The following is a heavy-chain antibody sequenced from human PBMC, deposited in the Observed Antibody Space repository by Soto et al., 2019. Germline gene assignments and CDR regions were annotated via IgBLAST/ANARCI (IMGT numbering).Heavy chain of an antibody. Sequence: GASVKVSCKASGFTFTSSAVQWVRQARGQRLEWIGWIVVGSGNTNYAQKFQERVTITRDMSTSTAYMELSSLRSEDTAVYYCAADPRVVVAAHYYYYGMDVWGQGTTVTVSS. CDR2: IVVGSGNT. CDR1: GFTFTSSA. J-gene: IGHJ6*02. D-gene: IGHD2-15*01. V-gene: IGHV1-58*01. CDR3: AADPRVVVAAHYYYYGMDV.